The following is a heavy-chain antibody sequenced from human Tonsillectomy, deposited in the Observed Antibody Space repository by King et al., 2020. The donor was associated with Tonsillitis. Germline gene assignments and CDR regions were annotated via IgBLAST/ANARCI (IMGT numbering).Heavy chain of an antibody. CDR2: INPNSGGT. CDR1: GYTFTGYY. CDR3: SRDELVRGGVVDY. J-gene: IGHJ4*02. D-gene: IGHD1-1*01. V-gene: IGHV1-2*02. Sequence: QLVQSGAEVKKPGASVKVSCKASGYTFTGYYMHWVRQAPGQGLEWMGWINPNSGGTNYAQKFQGRVTMTRDTSISTAYMEVSRLRSDDTAVYYWSRDELVRGGVVDYWGQGTLVTVSS.